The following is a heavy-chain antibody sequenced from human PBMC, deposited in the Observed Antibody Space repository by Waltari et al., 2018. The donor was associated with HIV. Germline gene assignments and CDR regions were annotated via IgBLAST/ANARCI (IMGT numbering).Heavy chain of an antibody. CDR3: TRDSIYYYGSGSYFQH. D-gene: IGHD3-10*01. CDR1: GLTLGDYA. V-gene: IGHV3-49*04. J-gene: IGHJ1*01. CDR2: FRSKAYGGTT. Sequence: ELQLVESGGGLGQPGRSLRLSCTASGLTLGDYAMSWVRQAPGKGLEWVGFFRSKAYGGTTEYAASVKGRFTISRDDSKSIAYLQMNSLKTEDTAVYYCTRDSIYYYGSGSYFQHWGQGTLVTVSS.